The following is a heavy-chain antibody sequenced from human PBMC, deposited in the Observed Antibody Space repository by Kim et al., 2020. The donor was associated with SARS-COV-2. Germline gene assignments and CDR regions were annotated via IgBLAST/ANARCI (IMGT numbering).Heavy chain of an antibody. Sequence: GGSLRLSCAASGFTFSSYGMHWVRQAPGEGLEWVAVIYYDGSNKYYADSVKGRFTVSRDNSKNTLYLQMNSLRAEDTAVYYCERDHIAARPGWFDPWGQG. V-gene: IGHV3-33*01. CDR2: IYYDGSNK. D-gene: IGHD6-6*01. CDR3: ERDHIAARPGWFDP. J-gene: IGHJ5*02. CDR1: GFTFSSYG.